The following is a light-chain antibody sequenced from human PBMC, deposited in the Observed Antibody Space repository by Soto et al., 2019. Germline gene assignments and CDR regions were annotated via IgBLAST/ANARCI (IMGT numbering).Light chain of an antibody. CDR1: SSDVGYYNH. CDR2: DVS. J-gene: IGLJ1*01. V-gene: IGLV2-14*03. Sequence: QSVLTQPASVSGSPGQSITISCTGTSSDVGYYNHVSWYQQHPGKAPKLKIYDVSNRTSGVSNRFSGSKSGNTASLTISGLQAEDEADYYCSSYTTSSTYVFGTETKVTV. CDR3: SSYTTSSTYV.